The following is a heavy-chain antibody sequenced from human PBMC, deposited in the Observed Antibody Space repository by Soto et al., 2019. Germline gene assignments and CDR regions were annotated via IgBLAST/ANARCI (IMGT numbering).Heavy chain of an antibody. CDR3: ARYGDYEVGFDY. Sequence: ASVKVSCKASGYTFTSYAMHWVRQAPGQSLEWMGCINAGNGNTKYSQKFQGRVTITRDTSASTAYMELRSLRSEDTAVYYCARYGDYEVGFDYWGQGTLGTVS. V-gene: IGHV1-3*01. D-gene: IGHD4-17*01. J-gene: IGHJ4*02. CDR2: INAGNGNT. CDR1: GYTFTSYA.